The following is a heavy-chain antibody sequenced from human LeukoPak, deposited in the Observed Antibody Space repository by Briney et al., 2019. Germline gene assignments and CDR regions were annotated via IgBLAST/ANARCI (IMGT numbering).Heavy chain of an antibody. D-gene: IGHD3-10*01. CDR1: GYTFTSYG. J-gene: IGHJ6*04. CDR3: ARELGSGSGGYYGMDV. V-gene: IGHV1-18*04. CDR2: ISAYNGNT. Sequence: ASVKVSCKASGYTFTSYGISWVRQAPGQGLEWMGWISAYNGNTNYAQKLQGRVTMTTDTSTSTAYMELSSLRSEDTAVYYCARELGSGSGGYYGMDVWGKGTTVTVSS.